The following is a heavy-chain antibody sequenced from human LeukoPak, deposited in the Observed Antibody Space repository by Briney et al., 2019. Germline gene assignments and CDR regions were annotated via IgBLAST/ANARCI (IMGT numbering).Heavy chain of an antibody. Sequence: PGGSLILSCAASGFTFSSYAMSWIRQAPGKGLEWVSAISGSGGSTYYADSVKGRFTISRDNSKNTLYLQMNSLRAEDTAVYYCAKVIYDSSGYLDYWGQGTLVTVSS. CDR2: ISGSGGST. D-gene: IGHD3-22*01. CDR1: GFTFSSYA. V-gene: IGHV3-23*01. CDR3: AKVIYDSSGYLDY. J-gene: IGHJ4*02.